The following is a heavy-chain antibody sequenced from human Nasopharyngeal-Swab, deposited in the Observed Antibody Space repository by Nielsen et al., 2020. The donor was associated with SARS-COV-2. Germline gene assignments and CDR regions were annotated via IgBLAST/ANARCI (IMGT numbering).Heavy chain of an antibody. D-gene: IGHD3-10*01. CDR1: GGSVSRVRYY. CDR3: AREVAVIYYLCY. J-gene: IGHJ4*02. V-gene: IGHV4-61*01. Sequence: SETLSLTCTVSGGSVSRVRYYWSWIRQAHGKGLEWIGYVDYRGSTSENPSLKGRVTTSVDTSKNQFSLRLSSVNAADTAVYYCAREVAVIYYLCYWGQGALVTVSS. CDR2: VDYRGST.